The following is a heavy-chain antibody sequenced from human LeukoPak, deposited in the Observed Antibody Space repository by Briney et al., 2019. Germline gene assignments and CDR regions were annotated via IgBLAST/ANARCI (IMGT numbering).Heavy chain of an antibody. J-gene: IGHJ1*01. Sequence: SSETLSLTCTVSGGSISSYYWRWIRQPPGKGLEWIGYIYYSGSTNYNPSLKSRVTISVDTSKNQFSLKLSSVTAADTAVYYCARGGDSSSFLNWGQGTLVTVSS. CDR2: IYYSGST. V-gene: IGHV4-59*01. CDR1: GGSISSYY. CDR3: ARGGDSSSFLN. D-gene: IGHD6-13*01.